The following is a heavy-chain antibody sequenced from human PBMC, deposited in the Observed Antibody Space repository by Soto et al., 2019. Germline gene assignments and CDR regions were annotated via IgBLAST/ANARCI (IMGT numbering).Heavy chain of an antibody. CDR1: GGTFSSYA. J-gene: IGHJ6*02. CDR2: VIPVFGLA. V-gene: IGHV1-69*10. D-gene: IGHD3-10*01. Sequence: ASVKVSCNSSGGTFSSYAISWVRQAPGQGLEWMGGVIPVFGLATYAQKVQGRVTITADKSTNTAYMEVSSLRSEDTAVYYCARGKSYYGSGKGIYDYYSLDVWGQGTTVTVSS. CDR3: ARGKSYYGSGKGIYDYYSLDV.